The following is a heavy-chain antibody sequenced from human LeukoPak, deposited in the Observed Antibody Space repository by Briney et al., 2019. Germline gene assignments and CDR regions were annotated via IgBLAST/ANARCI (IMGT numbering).Heavy chain of an antibody. J-gene: IGHJ4*02. Sequence: ASVKVSCKASGYTFTKYGISWVRQAPGQGLEWMGWINTMNGNTDYAQKFQGRVTVTIDTSTSTAYMELRSLRYDDTAVYYCARALGDEAYWGQGTLVTVSS. V-gene: IGHV1-18*04. CDR2: INTMNGNT. CDR3: ARALGDEAY. CDR1: GYTFTKYG. D-gene: IGHD3-16*01.